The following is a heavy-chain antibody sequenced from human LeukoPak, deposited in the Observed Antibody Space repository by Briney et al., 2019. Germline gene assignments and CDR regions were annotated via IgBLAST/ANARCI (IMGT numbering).Heavy chain of an antibody. D-gene: IGHD2-15*01. V-gene: IGHV3-30-3*01. Sequence: GWSLPLSRPASGFTLRSYAMHWVHQAPAKGVEGVAVISYDGSNKYYADSVKGRFTNTRDNSKNALYLQMNRLRAEDTAVYYCARESGVAATFDDYWGQGTLVTVSS. CDR3: ARESGVAATFDDY. J-gene: IGHJ4*02. CDR1: GFTLRSYA. CDR2: ISYDGSNK.